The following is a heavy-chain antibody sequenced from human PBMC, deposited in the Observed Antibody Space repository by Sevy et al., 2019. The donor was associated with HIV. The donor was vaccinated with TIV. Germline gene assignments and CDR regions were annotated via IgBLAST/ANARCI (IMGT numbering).Heavy chain of an antibody. Sequence: GGSLRLSCAASGFTFSSYSMNWVRQAPGKGLEWVSSISSSSSYIYYADSVKGRFTISRDNAKNSLYLQMNSLRAEDAAVDYCAGSGWYFKQYFQHWGQGTLVTVSS. D-gene: IGHD6-19*01. CDR1: GFTFSSYS. CDR3: AGSGWYFKQYFQH. V-gene: IGHV3-21*01. CDR2: ISSSSSYI. J-gene: IGHJ1*01.